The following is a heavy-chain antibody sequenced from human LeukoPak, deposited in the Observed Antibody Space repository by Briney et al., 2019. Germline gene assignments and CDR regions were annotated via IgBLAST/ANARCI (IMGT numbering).Heavy chain of an antibody. J-gene: IGHJ5*02. CDR1: GGSFSGYY. D-gene: IGHD3-10*01. Sequence: SETLSLTCAVYGGSFSGYYWSRIRQPPGKGLEWIGEINHSGSTNYNPSLKSRVTKSVNTSKNQLSLKLSSVTAADTAVYYCARDSGAGDYYGSGSIDPWGQGTLVTVSS. V-gene: IGHV4-34*01. CDR2: INHSGST. CDR3: ARDSGAGDYYGSGSIDP.